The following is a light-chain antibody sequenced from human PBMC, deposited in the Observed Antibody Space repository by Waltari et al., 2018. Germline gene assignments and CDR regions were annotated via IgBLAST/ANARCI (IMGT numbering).Light chain of an antibody. V-gene: IGLV2-11*01. Sequence: QSALTQPRSVSGSPGQSVTISCAVTGRDVGDFNSVSWYQQHPGKAPRLVIFDVTQRPSGVPDRFSGSKSGTSASLTVSGLQAEDEADYYCCSYAGIWVFGGGTKLTVL. CDR2: DVT. CDR3: CSYAGIWV. CDR1: GRDVGDFNS. J-gene: IGLJ3*02.